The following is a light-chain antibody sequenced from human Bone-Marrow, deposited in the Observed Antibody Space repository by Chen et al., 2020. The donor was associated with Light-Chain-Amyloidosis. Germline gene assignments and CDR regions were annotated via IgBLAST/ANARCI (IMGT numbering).Light chain of an antibody. CDR1: SSDIGNYKY. CDR2: EVS. J-gene: IGLJ3*02. CDR3: SSYTTSSTWV. V-gene: IGLV2-14*01. Sequence: QSALTQPASVSVSPGQSITISCTGTSSDIGNYKYVSWYQQHPGKASKLMIYEVSNRPSGVSNRFSGSKSGNTASLTISGLQAEDEADYYCSSYTTSSTWVFGGGTKLTVL.